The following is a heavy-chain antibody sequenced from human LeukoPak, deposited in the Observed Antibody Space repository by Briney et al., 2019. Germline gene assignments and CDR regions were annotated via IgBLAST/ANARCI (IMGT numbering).Heavy chain of an antibody. CDR2: FYYSGST. CDR3: ARRRIVATIDY. J-gene: IGHJ4*02. D-gene: IGHD5-12*01. Sequence: PSDTLSLTCTVSGGSISSTSFYWAWIRQPPGKGLEWIESFYYSGSTFYNPSLKSRVAISADTSKNQFSLKLSSVTAADTAVYFCARRRIVATIDYWGQGTLVTVSS. CDR1: GGSISSTSFY. V-gene: IGHV4-39*01.